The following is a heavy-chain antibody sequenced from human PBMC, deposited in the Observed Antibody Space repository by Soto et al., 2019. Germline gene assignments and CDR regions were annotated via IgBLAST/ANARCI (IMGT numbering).Heavy chain of an antibody. CDR1: GFTFSSYS. CDR3: ARDQFGDIVVVPAAMGFDP. V-gene: IGHV3-21*01. CDR2: ISSSSSYI. J-gene: IGHJ5*02. Sequence: GGSLRLSCAASGFTFSSYSMNWVRQAPGKGLEWVSSISSSSSYIYYADSVKGRFTISRDNAKNSLYLQMNSLRAEDTAVYYCARDQFGDIVVVPAAMGFDPWGQGTLVTVSS. D-gene: IGHD2-2*01.